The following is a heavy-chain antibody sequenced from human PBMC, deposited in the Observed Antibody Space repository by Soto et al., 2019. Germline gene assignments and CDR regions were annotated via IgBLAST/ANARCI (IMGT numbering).Heavy chain of an antibody. Sequence: PGGSLRLSCAASGFTFSSYAMHWVRQAPGKGLEWVAVISYDGSNKYYADSVKGRFTISRDNSKNTLYLQMNSLRAEDTAVYYCARGLPGAVYYDSSGYKSINYWGQGTLVTVSS. CDR2: ISYDGSNK. CDR1: GFTFSSYA. D-gene: IGHD3-22*01. J-gene: IGHJ4*02. V-gene: IGHV3-30-3*01. CDR3: ARGLPGAVYYDSSGYKSINY.